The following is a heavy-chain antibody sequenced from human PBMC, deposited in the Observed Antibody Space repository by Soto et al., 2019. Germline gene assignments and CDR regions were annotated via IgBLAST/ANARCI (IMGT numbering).Heavy chain of an antibody. CDR1: GYTFTASG. CDR2: INPSNVYT. D-gene: IGHD3-3*01. Sequence: QGQLVQSASELKEPGASLRVACKASGYTFTASGISWLRQTPGQGLKGRGWINPSNVYTTSAQKFHDRITMTADTSTDTAYLEMRSLTSDDTALYFCAPDRSFARLEWASSLSYGRDGWGQGTTVTV. V-gene: IGHV1-18*01. CDR3: APDRSFARLEWASSLSYGRDG. J-gene: IGHJ6*01.